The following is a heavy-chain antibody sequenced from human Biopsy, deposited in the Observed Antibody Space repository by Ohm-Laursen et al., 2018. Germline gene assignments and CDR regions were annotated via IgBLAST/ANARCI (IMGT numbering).Heavy chain of an antibody. D-gene: IGHD3-9*01. J-gene: IGHJ2*01. V-gene: IGHV4-31*03. CDR1: GDSVKTSGYF. Sequence: TLSLTCRVSGDSVKTSGYFWAWIRPRPAKGLEWIGYISYNERTHYNPSLTNRLAISFDTSNNRISLQLRSVSVADTAVYYCVREPKTGTAEAWYFDLWGRGSPVTVPS. CDR3: VREPKTGTAEAWYFDL. CDR2: ISYNERT.